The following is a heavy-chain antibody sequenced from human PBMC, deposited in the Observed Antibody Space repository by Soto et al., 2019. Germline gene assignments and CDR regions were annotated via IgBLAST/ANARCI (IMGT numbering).Heavy chain of an antibody. CDR2: IIPISGTA. V-gene: IGHV1-69*12. CDR1: GGTFSSYA. CDR3: ARDRGPSSGYYPSWFDP. J-gene: IGHJ5*02. Sequence: QVQLVQSGAEVKKPGSSVKVSCKASGGTFSSYAITWVRQAPGQGLEWMGGIIPISGTANYAQKFQARVTITADESTSTAYMELSSLRSEDTAVYYCARDRGPSSGYYPSWFDPWGQGTLVTVSS. D-gene: IGHD3-22*01.